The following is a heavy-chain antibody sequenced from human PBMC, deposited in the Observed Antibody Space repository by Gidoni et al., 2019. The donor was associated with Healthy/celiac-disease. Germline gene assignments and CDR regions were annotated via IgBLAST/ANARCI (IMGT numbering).Heavy chain of an antibody. CDR2: IKQDGSEK. CDR1: GFPLICYW. CDR3: ARWGSSSHYYYYGMDV. D-gene: IGHD6-6*01. Sequence: EVQLVESGGGLVQPGGALRLSCAASGFPLICYWMSWVRQAPGKGLEWVANIKQDGSEKYYVDSVKGRFTISRDNTKNSLYLQMNSLRAEDTAVYYCARWGSSSHYYYYGMDVWGQGTTVTVSS. V-gene: IGHV3-7*03. J-gene: IGHJ6*02.